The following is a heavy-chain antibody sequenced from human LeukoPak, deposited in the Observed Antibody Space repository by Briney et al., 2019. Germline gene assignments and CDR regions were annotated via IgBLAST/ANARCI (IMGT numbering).Heavy chain of an antibody. V-gene: IGHV4-4*07. CDR1: GGSLSSYY. CDR2: IYTSGST. J-gene: IGHJ3*02. D-gene: IGHD1-26*01. Sequence: PSETLSLTCTVSGGSLSSYYWSWIRQPAGKGLEWIGRIYTSGSTNYNPSLKSRVTMSVDTSKNQFSLKLSSVTAADTAVYYCAREEARWELGLAFDIWGQGTMVTVSS. CDR3: AREEARWELGLAFDI.